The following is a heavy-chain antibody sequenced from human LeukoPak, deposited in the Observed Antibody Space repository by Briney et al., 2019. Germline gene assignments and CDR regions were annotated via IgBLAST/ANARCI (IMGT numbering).Heavy chain of an antibody. CDR1: GGSFSDYY. V-gene: IGHV4-34*01. D-gene: IGHD3-3*01. J-gene: IGHJ1*01. CDR3: ARGGGTYERRAVQH. CDR2: INHSGST. Sequence: SETLSLTCGVYGGSFSDYYWSWIRQPPGKGLEWIGEINHSGSTNYNPSLKGRVTISLDTSKNQFSLKLSSVTAADTAVYYCARGGGTYERRAVQHWGQGTLVTVSS.